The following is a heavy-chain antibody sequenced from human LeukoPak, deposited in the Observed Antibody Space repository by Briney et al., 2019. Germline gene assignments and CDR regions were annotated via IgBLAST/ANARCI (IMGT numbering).Heavy chain of an antibody. CDR1: GYTFTGYY. J-gene: IGHJ4*02. D-gene: IGHD3-22*01. Sequence: ASVKVSCKASGYTFTGYYMHWVRQAPGQGLEWMGWINPNSGGTNYAQKFQGRVTMTRDTSTSTAYMELSRLRSDDTAVYYCARDQYYDSSGYFQDFDYWGQGTLVTVSS. CDR2: INPNSGGT. CDR3: ARDQYYDSSGYFQDFDY. V-gene: IGHV1-2*02.